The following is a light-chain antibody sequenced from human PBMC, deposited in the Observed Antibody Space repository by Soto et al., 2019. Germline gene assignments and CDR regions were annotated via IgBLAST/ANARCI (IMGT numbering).Light chain of an antibody. CDR2: EVT. Sequence: QSALTQPASVSGPPGQSITISCTGTSSDIGYYNYVSWYQQHPGKAPQLIIYEVTNRPSGVSDRFSGSRSGDTASLTISGLQAEDEADYYCSSYSSSSTPVLFGGGTKVTVL. CDR1: SSDIGYYNY. V-gene: IGLV2-14*01. CDR3: SSYSSSSTPVL. J-gene: IGLJ2*01.